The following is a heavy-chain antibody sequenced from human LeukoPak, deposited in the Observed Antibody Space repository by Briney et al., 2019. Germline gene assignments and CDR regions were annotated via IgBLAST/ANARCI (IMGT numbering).Heavy chain of an antibody. V-gene: IGHV5-51*01. Sequence: GESLKISCKGSGYNFTSYWIGWVRQMPGKGLEWMGIIYPGDSDTRYSPSFQGQVTISADKSIITAYLQWNSLKASDTAMYYCARLGLTLVRGVIIPDHWGQGTLVTVSS. J-gene: IGHJ4*02. CDR3: ARLGLTLVRGVIIPDH. D-gene: IGHD3-10*01. CDR2: IYPGDSDT. CDR1: GYNFTSYW.